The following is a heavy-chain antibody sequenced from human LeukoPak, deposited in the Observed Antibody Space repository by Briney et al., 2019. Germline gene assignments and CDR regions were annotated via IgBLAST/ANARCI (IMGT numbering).Heavy chain of an antibody. Sequence: SETLSLTCTVPGASTSGISWSWIRQPPGKELKWIAYLPDSGPTSYNPSLKSRVSISGDTSRNQFSLNLTSVTAADTAVYYCARHACCGTYPFNTWGQGALVTVSS. D-gene: IGHD2-21*01. CDR3: ARHACCGTYPFNT. CDR1: GASTSGIS. V-gene: IGHV4-59*08. J-gene: IGHJ5*02. CDR2: LPDSGPT.